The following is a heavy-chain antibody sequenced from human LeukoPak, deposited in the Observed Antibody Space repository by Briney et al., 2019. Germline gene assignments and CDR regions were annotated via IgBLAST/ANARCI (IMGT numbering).Heavy chain of an antibody. D-gene: IGHD6-19*01. Sequence: PSETLSLTCTVSGGSISSHYWSWIRQPPGKGLEWIGYIYYSGSTNYNPSLKNRVTISVDTSKNQFSLKLSSVTAADTAVYYCARLGASNLAVAAYDYWGQGTLVTVSS. J-gene: IGHJ4*02. CDR1: GGSISSHY. CDR2: IYYSGST. V-gene: IGHV4-59*11. CDR3: ARLGASNLAVAAYDY.